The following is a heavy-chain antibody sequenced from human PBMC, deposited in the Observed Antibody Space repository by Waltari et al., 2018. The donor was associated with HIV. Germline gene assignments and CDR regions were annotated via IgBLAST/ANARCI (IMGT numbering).Heavy chain of an antibody. J-gene: IGHJ6*02. CDR2: IFSGGST. D-gene: IGHD1-26*01. CDR1: GFTISDNY. CDR3: ARDPRSSGYYGMDV. V-gene: IGHV3-53*01. Sequence: EVQLVESGGGLIEPGGSLRLSCAASGFTISDNYMSWVRQAPGKGLECVSGIFSGGSTYYADSVKGRFTISRDNSKKMLSLHMNSLRAEDTAVYYCARDPRSSGYYGMDVWGQGATVTVSS.